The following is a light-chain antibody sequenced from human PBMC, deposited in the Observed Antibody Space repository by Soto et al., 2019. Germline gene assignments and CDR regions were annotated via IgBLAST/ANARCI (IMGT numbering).Light chain of an antibody. J-gene: IGLJ1*01. V-gene: IGLV2-23*02. CDR2: EVS. Sequence: HSALTQPASVSVSPGQSITISCTGTSSDVGSYNLVSWYQQHPGKAPKLMIYEVSKRPSGVSNRFSGSKSGNTASLTISGLQAEDEADYYCCSYAGSSTSLYVFGTGTKVTVL. CDR1: SSDVGSYNL. CDR3: CSYAGSSTSLYV.